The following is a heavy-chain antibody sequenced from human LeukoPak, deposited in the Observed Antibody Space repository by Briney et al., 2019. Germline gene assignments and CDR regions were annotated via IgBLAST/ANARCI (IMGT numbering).Heavy chain of an antibody. CDR1: GFTFSSYA. J-gene: IGHJ4*02. V-gene: IGHV3-23*01. CDR2: ISGSGGST. D-gene: IGHD3-22*01. Sequence: GSLRLSCAASGFTFSSYAMSWVRQAPGKGLEWVSAISGSGGSTYYADSVKGRFTISRDNSKNTLYLQMNSLRAEDTAVYYCAKDLGITMIVVVRYFDYWGQGTLATVSS. CDR3: AKDLGITMIVVVRYFDY.